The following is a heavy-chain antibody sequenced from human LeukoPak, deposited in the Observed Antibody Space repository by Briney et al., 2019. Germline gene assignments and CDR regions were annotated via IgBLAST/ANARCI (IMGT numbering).Heavy chain of an antibody. CDR2: IYTSGST. CDR1: GGSISSYY. CDR3: ARHYYGSGSYYYYYYYMDV. Sequence: SETLSLTCTVSGGSISSYYWSWIRQPAGKGLEWIGRIYTSGSTNYNPSLKSRVTISVDTSKNQSSLKLSSVTAADTAVYYCARHYYGSGSYYYYYYYMDVWGKGTTVTISS. D-gene: IGHD3-10*01. V-gene: IGHV4-4*07. J-gene: IGHJ6*03.